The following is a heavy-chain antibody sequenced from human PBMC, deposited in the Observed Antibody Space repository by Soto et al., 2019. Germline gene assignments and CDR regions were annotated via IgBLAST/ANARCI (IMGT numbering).Heavy chain of an antibody. CDR3: ARVLGGIAAAGTIYWFDP. V-gene: IGHV4-59*01. D-gene: IGHD6-13*01. CDR2: YSGFT. J-gene: IGHJ5*02. Sequence: PSETLSLTCTVSGGSITTYQWSWIRQPPGKGLEWIGGYSGFTNYNPSLESRATISVDPSKNQFFLTLRSVTAADTAVYYCARVLGGIAAAGTIYWFDPWGQGTLVTVSS. CDR1: GGSITTYQ.